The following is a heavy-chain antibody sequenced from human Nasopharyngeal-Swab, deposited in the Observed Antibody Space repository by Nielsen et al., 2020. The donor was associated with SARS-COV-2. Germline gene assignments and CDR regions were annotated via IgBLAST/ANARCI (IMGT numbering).Heavy chain of an antibody. J-gene: IGHJ3*02. Sequence: GESLKISCAASGFTFRSYAISWVRQAPGKGLKWVSVISGSGGSTYYADSVKGRFTISRDNSKNTLYLQMNSLRAEDTAVYYCARDRPQGGLSGYGDAFDIWGQGTMVTVSS. CDR3: ARDRPQGGLSGYGDAFDI. CDR1: GFTFRSYA. CDR2: ISGSGGST. V-gene: IGHV3-23*01. D-gene: IGHD5-12*01.